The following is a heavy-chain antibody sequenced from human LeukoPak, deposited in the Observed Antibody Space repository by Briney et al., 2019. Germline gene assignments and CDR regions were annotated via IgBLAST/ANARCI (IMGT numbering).Heavy chain of an antibody. CDR3: ARPNGGSDAFDI. CDR2: INRSGST. D-gene: IGHD4-23*01. J-gene: IGHJ3*02. V-gene: IGHV4-4*02. CDR1: GGSISSGNW. Sequence: PSETLSLTCTLFGGSISSGNWWSWVRQPPGKGLEWIGEINRSGSTNYNPSLKSRVTISVDTSKNQFSLKLSSVTAADTAVYYCARPNGGSDAFDIWGQGTMVTVSS.